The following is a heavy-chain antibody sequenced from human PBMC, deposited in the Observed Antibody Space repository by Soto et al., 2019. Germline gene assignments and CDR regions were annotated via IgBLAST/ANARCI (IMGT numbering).Heavy chain of an antibody. J-gene: IGHJ3*02. V-gene: IGHV1-3*01. CDR1: GYSFTIYA. Sequence: AASVKVSCKASGYSFTIYAIHWVRQAPGQRLEWMGWINADNGNTKYAQKFQGRVTMTTDTSTSTAYMEPRSLRSDDTAVYYCARGPVFTTVTHDAFDIWGQGTMVTVSS. D-gene: IGHD4-17*01. CDR3: ARGPVFTTVTHDAFDI. CDR2: INADNGNT.